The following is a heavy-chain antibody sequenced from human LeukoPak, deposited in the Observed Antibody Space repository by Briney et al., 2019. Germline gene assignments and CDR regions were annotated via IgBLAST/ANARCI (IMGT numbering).Heavy chain of an antibody. CDR2: ISWNSGSI. CDR3: AKDRKIAVAAYYFDY. V-gene: IGHV3-9*01. D-gene: IGHD6-19*01. Sequence: GGSLRLSCAASGFTFDDYAMHWVRQAPGKGLEWVSGISWNSGSIGYADSVKGRFTISRDNARNSLYLQMNSLRAEDTALYYCAKDRKIAVAAYYFDYWGQGTLVTVSS. CDR1: GFTFDDYA. J-gene: IGHJ4*02.